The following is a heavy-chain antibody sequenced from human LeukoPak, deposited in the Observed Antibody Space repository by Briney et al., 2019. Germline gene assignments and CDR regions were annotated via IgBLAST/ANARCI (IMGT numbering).Heavy chain of an antibody. Sequence: GGSLRLSCAASGFTFSSYEMNWVRQAPGKGLEWVSYISSSGSTIYYADSVKGRFTISRDNAKNSLYLQMNSLRAEDTPVYYCAELGITMIGGAWGKGTTVTISS. CDR3: AELGITMIGGA. J-gene: IGHJ6*04. CDR2: ISSSGSTI. V-gene: IGHV3-48*03. D-gene: IGHD3-10*02. CDR1: GFTFSSYE.